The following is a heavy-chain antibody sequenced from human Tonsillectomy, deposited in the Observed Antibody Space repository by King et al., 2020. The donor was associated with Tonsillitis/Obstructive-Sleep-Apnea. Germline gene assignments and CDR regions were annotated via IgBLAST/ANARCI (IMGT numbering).Heavy chain of an antibody. CDR2: ISSSGSTI. J-gene: IGHJ4*02. Sequence: VQLVESGGGLVQPGGSLRLSCAASGFTFSSYEMNWVRQAPGKGLEWVSYISSSGSTIYYADSVKGRFTISRDNAKNSLYLQMNSLRAEDTAVYYCARVWLWLSYFDYWGQGTLVTVSS. CDR3: ARVWLWLSYFDY. CDR1: GFTFSSYE. D-gene: IGHD5-18*01. V-gene: IGHV3-48*03.